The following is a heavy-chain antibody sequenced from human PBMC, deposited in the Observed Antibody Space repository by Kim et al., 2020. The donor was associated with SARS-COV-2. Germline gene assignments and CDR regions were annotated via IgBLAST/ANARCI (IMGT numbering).Heavy chain of an antibody. CDR2: ISSSGTTI. V-gene: IGHV3-11*01. D-gene: IGHD3-22*01. CDR3: ARGQGYYYDSSGNPNDWYFDL. J-gene: IGHJ2*01. CDR1: GFTFSDYH. Sequence: GGSLRLSCAASGFTFSDYHMSWIRQAPGKGLEWVSYISSSGTTIYYADSVKGRFTISRDNAKNPLYLQMNSLRAEDTAMYYCARGQGYYYDSSGNPNDWYFDLWGRGTLVTVSS.